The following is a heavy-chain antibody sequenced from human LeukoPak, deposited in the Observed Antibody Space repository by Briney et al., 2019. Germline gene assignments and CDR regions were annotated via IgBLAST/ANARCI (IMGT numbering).Heavy chain of an antibody. D-gene: IGHD3-22*01. CDR3: AREFIYSSGHYGGFDI. Sequence: ASVKVSCKASGYTFTSYGISWVRQAPGQGLEWMGWISAYNGNTNYAQKLQGRVTMTTDTSTSTAYMELRSLRAEDTAVYYCAREFIYSSGHYGGFDIWGQGTMVTVSS. CDR2: ISAYNGNT. CDR1: GYTFTSYG. J-gene: IGHJ3*02. V-gene: IGHV1-18*01.